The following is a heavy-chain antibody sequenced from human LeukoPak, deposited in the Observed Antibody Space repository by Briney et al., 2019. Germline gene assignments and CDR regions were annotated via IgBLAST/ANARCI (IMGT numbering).Heavy chain of an antibody. CDR3: AKGGLLAVAGTGFNY. D-gene: IGHD6-19*01. Sequence: GESLKISCKGSGYSFYSYWIGWVRQMPGKGLEWMGIIYPGDSDSRYSPSSQGQVTISVDKSISTAYLQWSSLKASDSAMYYCAKGGLLAVAGTGFNYWGQGTLVTVSS. CDR2: IYPGDSDS. CDR1: GYSFYSYW. J-gene: IGHJ4*02. V-gene: IGHV5-51*01.